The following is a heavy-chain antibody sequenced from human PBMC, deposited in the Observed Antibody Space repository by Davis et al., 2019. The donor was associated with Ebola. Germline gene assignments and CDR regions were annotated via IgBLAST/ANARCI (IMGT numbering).Heavy chain of an antibody. J-gene: IGHJ6*02. D-gene: IGHD2-8*02. CDR2: ISNTGKTI. Sequence: GESLKISCAASGFTFSSYSMIWVRQAPGKGLEWVSYISNTGKTIFYADSVKGRFTISRDNAKNSLYLQMNSLRAEDTAVYYCARDRCTGGVCYIYYGMDVWGQGTTVTVSS. V-gene: IGHV3-48*04. CDR3: ARDRCTGGVCYIYYGMDV. CDR1: GFTFSSYS.